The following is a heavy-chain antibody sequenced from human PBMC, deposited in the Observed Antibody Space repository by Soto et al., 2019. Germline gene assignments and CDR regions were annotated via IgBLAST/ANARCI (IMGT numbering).Heavy chain of an antibody. D-gene: IGHD3-22*01. CDR1: GYTFTGHY. Sequence: ASVKVSCKASGYTFTGHYMHWVRQAPGQGLEWMGWVNPNSGDTDYAQTFKGRVTVTTDTSINTAYMELSSLRSDDTAVYYCARDLAALYDSSGYYLDFWGQGTLVTVSS. CDR3: ARDLAALYDSSGYYLDF. V-gene: IGHV1-2*02. J-gene: IGHJ4*02. CDR2: VNPNSGDT.